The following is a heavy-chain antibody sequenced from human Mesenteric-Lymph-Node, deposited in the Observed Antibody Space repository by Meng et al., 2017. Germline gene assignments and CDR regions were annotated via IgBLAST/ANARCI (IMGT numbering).Heavy chain of an antibody. V-gene: IGHV4-30-4*01. CDR1: GGSISSGDYY. D-gene: IGHD1-26*01. CDR2: IYYSGST. J-gene: IGHJ5*02. Sequence: QGHLQEPGPGLVKPSQTLLLTCTVSGGSISSGDYYWSWIRHPPGKGLEWIGCIYYSGSTYYNPSLKGRVTISVDTSKNQFSLNLSSVTAADTAVYYCARGQRSYSGSYPEWFDPWGQGTLVTVSS. CDR3: ARGQRSYSGSYPEWFDP.